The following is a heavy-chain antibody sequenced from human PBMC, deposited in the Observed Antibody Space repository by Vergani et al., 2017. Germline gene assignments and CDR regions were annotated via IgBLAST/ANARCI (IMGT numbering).Heavy chain of an antibody. CDR2: IYYSGST. Sequence: QLQLQESGPGLVKPSETLSLTCTVSGGSISSSSYYWGWIRQPPGKGLEWIGSIYYSGSTYYNPSLKSRVTISVDTSKNQFSLKLSSVTAADTAVYYCARTNTIFGVVTHDYWGQGTLVTVSS. CDR1: GGSISSSSYY. D-gene: IGHD3-3*01. V-gene: IGHV4-39*01. J-gene: IGHJ4*02. CDR3: ARTNTIFGVVTHDY.